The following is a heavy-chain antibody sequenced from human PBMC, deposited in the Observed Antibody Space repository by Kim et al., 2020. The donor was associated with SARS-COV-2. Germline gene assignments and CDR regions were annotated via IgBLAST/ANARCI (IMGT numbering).Heavy chain of an antibody. CDR3: AKEVPGADYFDY. V-gene: IGHV3-23*01. J-gene: IGHJ4*02. Sequence: TYYADSVRGRFTISRDNSKNTLYLQMSSLRVEDTAVYYCAKEVPGADYFDYWGQGALVTVSA. CDR2: T. D-gene: IGHD7-27*01.